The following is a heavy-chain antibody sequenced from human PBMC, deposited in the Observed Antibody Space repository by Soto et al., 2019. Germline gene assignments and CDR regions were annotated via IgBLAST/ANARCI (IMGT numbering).Heavy chain of an antibody. Sequence: QVQLVQSGAEVKKPGASVKVSCKASGYTFTSYAMHWVRQAPGQRLEWMGWINAGNGNTKYSQKFQSRVTITRDTSASTAYMELSSLRSEDTAVYYCARSSSWYVFDYWGQGTLVTVSS. D-gene: IGHD6-13*01. J-gene: IGHJ4*02. V-gene: IGHV1-3*01. CDR2: INAGNGNT. CDR3: ARSSSWYVFDY. CDR1: GYTFTSYA.